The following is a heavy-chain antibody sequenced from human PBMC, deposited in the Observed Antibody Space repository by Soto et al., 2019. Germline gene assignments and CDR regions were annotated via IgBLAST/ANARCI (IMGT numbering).Heavy chain of an antibody. CDR1: GFTFSSYG. J-gene: IGHJ4*02. CDR2: IWYDGSNK. CDR3: ASAGHGDYYYDSPWYFDY. V-gene: IGHV3-33*01. Sequence: GGSLRLSCAASGFTFSSYGMHWVRQAPGKGLEWVAVIWYDGSNKYYADSVKGRFTISRDNSKNTLYLQMNSLRAEDTAVYYCASAGHGDYYYDSPWYFDYWGQGTLVTVSA. D-gene: IGHD3-22*01.